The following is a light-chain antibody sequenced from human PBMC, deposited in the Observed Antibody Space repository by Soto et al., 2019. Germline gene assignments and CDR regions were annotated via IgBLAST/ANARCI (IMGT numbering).Light chain of an antibody. J-gene: IGLJ1*01. V-gene: IGLV2-14*01. CDR1: SSDVGGYNY. CDR3: SYYTTSTTNYA. CDR2: EVS. Sequence: QSALTQPPSASGSPGQSITISCTGTSSDVGGYNYVSWYQQHPGKAPKLMIYEVSNRPSGVSNRFSGSKSGNTASLTISGFQAEDEADYYCSYYTTSTTNYAFGTGPSSPS.